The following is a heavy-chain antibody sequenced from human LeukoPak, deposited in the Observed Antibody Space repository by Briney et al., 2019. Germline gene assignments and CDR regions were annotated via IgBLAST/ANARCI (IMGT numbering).Heavy chain of an antibody. V-gene: IGHV5-51*01. CDR2: IYPGDSDT. CDR1: GYSFTSYW. D-gene: IGHD3-10*01. CDR3: ARQNYYGSGSYIVPLDY. Sequence: GESLKISCKGSGYSFTSYWIAWVRQMPGKGLEWMGIIYPGDSDTRYSPSFQGQVTISADKSISTAYLQWSSLKASDTAMYYCARQNYYGSGSYIVPLDYWGQGTLVTVSS. J-gene: IGHJ4*02.